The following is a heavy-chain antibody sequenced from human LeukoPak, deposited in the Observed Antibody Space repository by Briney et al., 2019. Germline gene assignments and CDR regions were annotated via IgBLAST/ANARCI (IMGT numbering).Heavy chain of an antibody. J-gene: IGHJ4*02. CDR3: AKESSLLRGPLVIYYFDF. Sequence: GASVKVSCKASGYTFTSYYMHWVRQAPGQGLEWMGIINPSGGSTSYAQKFQGRVTMTRDMSTSTVYMELSSLRAEDTAVYYCAKESSLLRGPLVIYYFDFWGQGTLVTVSS. D-gene: IGHD3-10*01. V-gene: IGHV1-46*01. CDR2: INPSGGST. CDR1: GYTFTSYY.